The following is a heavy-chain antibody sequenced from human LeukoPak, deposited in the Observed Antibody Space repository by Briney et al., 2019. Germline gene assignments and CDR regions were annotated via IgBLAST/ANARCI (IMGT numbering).Heavy chain of an antibody. Sequence: PGGSLRLSCAPSGFTFSSYSMNGVRQAPRKGLGWVSYISSSSSTIYYADSVKGRFTISRDNPKTSLYLQINSLRGEDTAGFSCAREIAVTTLDSWGEGALGSVSS. CDR2: ISSSSSTI. V-gene: IGHV3-48*01. CDR1: GFTFSSYS. J-gene: IGHJ4*02. D-gene: IGHD4-17*01. CDR3: AREIAVTTLDS.